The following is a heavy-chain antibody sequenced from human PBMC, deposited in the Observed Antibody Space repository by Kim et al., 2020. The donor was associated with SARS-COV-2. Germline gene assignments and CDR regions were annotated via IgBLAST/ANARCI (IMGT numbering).Heavy chain of an antibody. CDR2: INRGNGNT. Sequence: ASVKVSCKASGYPFTTYAIHWVRQAPGQRLEWMGWINRGNGNTKYSENFQGRVIISRDKSASTAYMELSSLRSEDTAMYYCARDGDKTPDGYNGHYFDYWGQGALVTVSS. CDR3: ARDGDKTPDGYNGHYFDY. V-gene: IGHV1-3*01. CDR1: GYPFTTYA. J-gene: IGHJ4*02. D-gene: IGHD2-21*02.